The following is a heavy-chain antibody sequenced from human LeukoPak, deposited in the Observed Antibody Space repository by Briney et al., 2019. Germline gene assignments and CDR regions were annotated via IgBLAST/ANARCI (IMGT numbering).Heavy chain of an antibody. CDR3: TATLAY. D-gene: IGHD2/OR15-2a*01. Sequence: GGSLRLSCAASGFTFSNAWMTWVRQVPGKGLEWVGHIKRETDGGTTDYAAPVKGRFTISRDDSKNTLYLQMNSLKTEDTAMYYCTATLAYWGQGSLVTVSS. V-gene: IGHV3-15*01. CDR1: GFTFSNAW. J-gene: IGHJ4*02. CDR2: IKRETDGGTT.